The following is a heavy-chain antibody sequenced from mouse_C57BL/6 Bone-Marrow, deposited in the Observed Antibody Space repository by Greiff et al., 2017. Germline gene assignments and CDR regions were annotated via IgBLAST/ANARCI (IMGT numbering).Heavy chain of an antibody. J-gene: IGHJ1*03. CDR1: GFTFSNYW. CDR2: IRLKSDNYAT. CDR3: TLLTTVVAKYVGV. D-gene: IGHD1-1*01. V-gene: IGHV6-3*01. Sequence: EVQLVESGGGLVQPGGSMKLSCVASGFTFSNYWMNWVRQSPEKGLEWVAQIRLKSDNYATHYAESVKGRFTISRDASKSSVYLQMNNLRAEDTGIYYCTLLTTVVAKYVGVWGTGTTVTVSS.